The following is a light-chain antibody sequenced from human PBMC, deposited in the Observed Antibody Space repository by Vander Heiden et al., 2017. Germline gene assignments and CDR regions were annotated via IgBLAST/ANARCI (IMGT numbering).Light chain of an antibody. J-gene: IGLJ1*01. CDR1: KLGDKY. CDR3: QTWDSSTGV. Sequence: SYELTQPPSVSVSPGQTASITCSGDKLGDKYACWYQQKPGQSPVLVIYQDSKPPSGIPERFSGSNSRNTATLTISGTQAMDEADYYCQTWDSSTGVFGTATKVTIL. V-gene: IGLV3-1*01. CDR2: QDS.